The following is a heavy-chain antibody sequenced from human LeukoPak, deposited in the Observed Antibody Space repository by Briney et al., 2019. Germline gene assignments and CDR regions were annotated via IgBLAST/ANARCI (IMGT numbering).Heavy chain of an antibody. Sequence: GRSLRLSCAASGFTFSSYAMHWVRQAPGKGLEWVAVISYDGSNKYYADSVKGRFTISRDNSKNTLYLQMNSLRAEDTAVYYCARDGRMGDSDEFDYWGQGPLVTVSS. V-gene: IGHV3-30-3*01. J-gene: IGHJ4*02. CDR2: ISYDGSNK. D-gene: IGHD3-22*01. CDR1: GFTFSSYA. CDR3: ARDGRMGDSDEFDY.